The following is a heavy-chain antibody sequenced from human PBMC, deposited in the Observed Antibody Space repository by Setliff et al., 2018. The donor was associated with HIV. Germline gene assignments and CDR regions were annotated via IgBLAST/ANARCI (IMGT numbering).Heavy chain of an antibody. CDR3: ARDGVATAEGY. J-gene: IGHJ4*02. CDR2: IKQDGSEK. D-gene: IGHD5-12*01. Sequence: GGSLRLSCAASGFTFSSYGMSWVRQAPGKGLEWVANIKQDGSEKYYLDSVKGRFTISRDNAKNSLYLQMNSLRAEDTAVYYCARDGVATAEGYWGQGTLVTVSS. V-gene: IGHV3-7*01. CDR1: GFTFSSYG.